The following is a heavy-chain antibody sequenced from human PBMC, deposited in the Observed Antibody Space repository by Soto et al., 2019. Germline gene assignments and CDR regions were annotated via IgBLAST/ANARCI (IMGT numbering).Heavy chain of an antibody. CDR2: MNPNSGNT. CDR3: ARGYGDYFDYYYYMDV. D-gene: IGHD4-17*01. V-gene: IGHV1-8*01. CDR1: GYTFNSND. Sequence: APAKACCKAPGYTFNSNDINWVRQDTEQGLEWMGWMNPNSGNTGYAQKFQGRVTMTRNTSISTAYMELSSLRSEDTAVYYCARGYGDYFDYYYYMDVWGKGTTVTVSS. J-gene: IGHJ6*03.